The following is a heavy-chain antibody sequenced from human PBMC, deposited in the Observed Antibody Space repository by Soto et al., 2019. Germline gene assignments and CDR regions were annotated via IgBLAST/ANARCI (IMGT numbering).Heavy chain of an antibody. CDR1: EFTFSSYS. V-gene: IGHV3-21*01. J-gene: IGHJ3*02. D-gene: IGHD2-2*01. Sequence: GGSLRLSCAASEFTFSSYSMNWVRQAPGKGLEWVSSIGISSSYIYYADSVKGRFIISRDNAKNSLYLQMNSLRAEDTAVYYCTSTIAGAFDIWGQGTMVTVSS. CDR2: IGISSSYI. CDR3: TSTIAGAFDI.